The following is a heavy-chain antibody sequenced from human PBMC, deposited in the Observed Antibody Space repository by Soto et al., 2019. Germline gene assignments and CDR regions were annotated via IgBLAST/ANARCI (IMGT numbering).Heavy chain of an antibody. CDR3: ARGIATRPVFAFDV. V-gene: IGHV2-5*01. J-gene: IGHJ3*01. CDR1: GFSVTTRREG. CDR2: IYWSGDE. D-gene: IGHD6-6*01. Sequence: VNATESLRLSCSISGFSVTTRREGVGWIRQPPGKALEWLAHIYWSGDEHYRPSLKSRLSIMKAASKNQVVLTMTNMDPVDTATYYRARGIATRPVFAFDVWGQGTIVTVSS.